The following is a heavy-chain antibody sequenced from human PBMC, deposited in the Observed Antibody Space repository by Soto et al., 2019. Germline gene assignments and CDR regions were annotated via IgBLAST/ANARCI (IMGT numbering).Heavy chain of an antibody. D-gene: IGHD3-3*01. V-gene: IGHV3-21*01. CDR3: AKPPFGVVAGYGLDV. CDR2: ISRTGSYS. Sequence: GGSLRLSCAASGFTFKNYDMSWVRQAAGGGLEWVASISRTGSYSSYADSVKGRFTISRDGAKNSLYLQMNSLRAGDTAVYYCAKPPFGVVAGYGLDVWGQGTTVTVSS. J-gene: IGHJ6*02. CDR1: GFTFKNYD.